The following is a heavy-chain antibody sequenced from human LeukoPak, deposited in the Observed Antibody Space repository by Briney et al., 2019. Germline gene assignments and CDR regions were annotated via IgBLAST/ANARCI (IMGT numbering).Heavy chain of an antibody. CDR1: GFTFSIYA. CDR2: ISGSGGST. D-gene: IGHD1-26*01. CDR3: XXXXPRVGPILDAFDI. Sequence: GGSLRLSCAASGFTFSIYAMSWVRQAPGKGLEWVSGISGSGGSTYYADSVKGRFTVSRDNSKNTLYLQMNSLTADDTAVYYXXXXXPRVGPILDAFDIWGQGTMVTVSS. J-gene: IGHJ3*02. V-gene: IGHV3-23*01.